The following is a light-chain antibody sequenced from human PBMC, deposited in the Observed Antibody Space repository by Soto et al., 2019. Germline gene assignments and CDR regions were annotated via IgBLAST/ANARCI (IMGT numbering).Light chain of an antibody. V-gene: IGKV1-33*01. Sequence: DIPMTQSPSSLSASVGDRVTITCQASQDIRKNLNWYQQKPGKAPKLLIYGVSNLETGVPSRFSGSGSGTDFTLTITSLQPEDISTYYCQQYNDLITFGGGTKVEIK. CDR3: QQYNDLIT. CDR2: GVS. J-gene: IGKJ4*01. CDR1: QDIRKN.